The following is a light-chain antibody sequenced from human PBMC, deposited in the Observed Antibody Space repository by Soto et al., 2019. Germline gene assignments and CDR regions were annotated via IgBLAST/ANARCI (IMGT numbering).Light chain of an antibody. CDR3: QQRSNWPTIT. CDR2: DAS. J-gene: IGKJ5*01. CDR1: QSVSSN. Sequence: EIVLTQSPATLSLSPGERATLSCRASQSVSSNLAWYQQKPGQAPRLLIYDASNRATGIPARFSASGSGTDFDFTISSLGPEDFAVYYCQQRSNWPTITFGQGTRLEIK. V-gene: IGKV3-11*01.